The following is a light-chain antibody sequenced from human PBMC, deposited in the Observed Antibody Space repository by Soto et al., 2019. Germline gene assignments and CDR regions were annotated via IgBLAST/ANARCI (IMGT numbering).Light chain of an antibody. V-gene: IGKV3-11*01. CDR3: QKYNSVRWT. Sequence: EIVLTQSPSTVSLSPGERAALYCRASQSVSRYLAWYQQKPGQAPRLLIYDASNRATGIPARFSGSGSGTDFTLTISSLQPEDVATYYCQKYNSVRWTFGQGTKVDIK. CDR2: DAS. CDR1: QSVSRY. J-gene: IGKJ1*01.